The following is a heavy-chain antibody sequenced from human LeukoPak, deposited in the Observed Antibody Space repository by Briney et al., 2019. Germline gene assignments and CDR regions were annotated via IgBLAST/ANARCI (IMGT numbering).Heavy chain of an antibody. J-gene: IGHJ4*02. CDR2: INHSGST. CDR3: ARGGPVVVVVAATAFDY. Sequence: SETLSLTCAVHGGSFSGYYWSWIRQPPGKGLEWIGEINHSGSTNYNPSLKSRVTISVDTSKNQFSLKLSSVTAADTAVYYCARGGPVVVVVAATAFDYWGQGTLVTVSS. CDR1: GGSFSGYY. D-gene: IGHD2-15*01. V-gene: IGHV4-34*01.